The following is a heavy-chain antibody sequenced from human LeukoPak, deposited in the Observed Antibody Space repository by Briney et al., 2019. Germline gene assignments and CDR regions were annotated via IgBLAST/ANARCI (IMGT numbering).Heavy chain of an antibody. CDR2: IKQDGSEK. CDR1: GLTFSSHW. V-gene: IGHV3-7*03. J-gene: IGHJ4*02. Sequence: GGSLRLSCTASGLTFSSHWMTWVRQAPGKGLEWVADIKQDGSEKHYVDSVKGRFTISRDNAKNSLYLQMNSLRAEDTAVYYCARAPLGSYDYWGQGTLATVSS. D-gene: IGHD1-26*01. CDR3: ARAPLGSYDY.